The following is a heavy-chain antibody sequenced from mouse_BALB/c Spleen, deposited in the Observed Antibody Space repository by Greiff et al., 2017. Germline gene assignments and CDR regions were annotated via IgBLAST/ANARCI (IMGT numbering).Heavy chain of an antibody. CDR1: GFSLTSYG. Sequence: VQLQQSGPGLVQPSQSLSITCTVSGFSLTSYGVHWVRQSPGKGLEWLGVIWSGGSTDHNAAFISRLSISKDNSKSQVFFKMNSLQANDTAIYYCARNYGKSYYFDYWGQGTTLTVSS. V-gene: IGHV2-2*02. D-gene: IGHD1-2*01. CDR2: IWSGGST. J-gene: IGHJ2*01. CDR3: ARNYGKSYYFDY.